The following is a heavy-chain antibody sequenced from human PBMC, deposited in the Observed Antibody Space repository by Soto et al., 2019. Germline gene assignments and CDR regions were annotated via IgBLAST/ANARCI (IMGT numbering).Heavy chain of an antibody. CDR3: ASRRQIVLYYFDX. CDR2: ISHSGST. D-gene: IGHD3-16*02. J-gene: IGHJ4*02. CDR1: VYSISSDYY. Sequence: EPLSLTCAVSVYSISSDYYWVWIRQPPGKGPEWIWSISHSGSTYYNPSLKSRVTISIDTSNNQFSLNLRSVTAADTAVYYCASRRQIVLYYFDXWGQGTLVTVSX. V-gene: IGHV4-38-2*01.